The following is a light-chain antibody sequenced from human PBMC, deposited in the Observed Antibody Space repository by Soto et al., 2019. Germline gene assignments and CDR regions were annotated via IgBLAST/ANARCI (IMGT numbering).Light chain of an antibody. V-gene: IGKV3-20*01. J-gene: IGKJ1*01. CDR2: GAS. CDR3: QHYGSSRWT. Sequence: EVGLTQSPATLSLSPGERATLSCRASQSVSSTYLAWYQQKPGQAPRLLIYGASSRATGIPDRFSGSGSGTDFTLTTSRLEPEDFAVYYCQHYGSSRWTFGQGTKVDIK. CDR1: QSVSSTY.